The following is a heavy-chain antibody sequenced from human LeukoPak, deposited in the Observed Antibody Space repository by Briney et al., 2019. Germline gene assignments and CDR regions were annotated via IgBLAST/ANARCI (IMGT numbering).Heavy chain of an antibody. J-gene: IGHJ4*02. CDR3: GRDGRYGWGSYYAY. V-gene: IGHV3-53*01. CDR1: GFTVSSNY. CDR2: IYSGGST. Sequence: QAGGSLRLSCAASGFTVSSNYMSWVRQAPGKGLEWVSVIYSGGSTYYADSVKGRFTISRDNSKNTLYLQMNSLRAEDTAVYYCGRDGRYGWGSYYAYGGQGPLVPVSS. D-gene: IGHD3-10*01.